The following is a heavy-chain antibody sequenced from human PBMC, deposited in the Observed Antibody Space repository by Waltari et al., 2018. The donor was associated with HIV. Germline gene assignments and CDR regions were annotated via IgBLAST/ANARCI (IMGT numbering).Heavy chain of an antibody. Sequence: QITLKESGPTLVKPTQTLTLTCTFSGFSLSTSGVGVGWIRQPPGKALEWLALIYWNDDKRYSPSLKSRLTITKDTSKNQVVLTMTNMDPVDTATYYCAHLFDGDDPRWFDPWGQGTLVTVSS. D-gene: IGHD4-17*01. J-gene: IGHJ5*02. CDR3: AHLFDGDDPRWFDP. V-gene: IGHV2-5*01. CDR2: IYWNDDK. CDR1: GFSLSTSGVG.